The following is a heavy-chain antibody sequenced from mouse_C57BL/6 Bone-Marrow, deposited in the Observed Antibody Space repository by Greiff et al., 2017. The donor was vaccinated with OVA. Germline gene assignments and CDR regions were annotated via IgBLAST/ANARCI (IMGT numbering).Heavy chain of an antibody. CDR1: GYTFTSYG. J-gene: IGHJ1*03. CDR2: IYPRSGNT. CDR3: ARGGLGYFDV. V-gene: IGHV1-81*01. Sequence: QVQLQQSGAELARPGASVKLSCKASGYTFTSYGISWVKQRTGQGLEWIGEIYPRSGNTYYNEKFKGKATLTADKSSSTAYMELRSLTSEDSAGYFCARGGLGYFDVWGTGTTVTVSS. D-gene: IGHD2-4*01.